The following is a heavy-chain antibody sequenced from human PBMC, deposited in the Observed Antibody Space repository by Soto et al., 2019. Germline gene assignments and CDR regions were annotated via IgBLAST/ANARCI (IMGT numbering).Heavy chain of an antibody. Sequence: EVHLVDSGGGLVQPGGSLRLSCAASGFTFSPYTMSGVRQAPGKGLQLVAAITASGDSTSYADSVKGRFTISRDNTKTTLYLHMTSLRSEDTAIYYCARSYRGGDYHFGFWGQGPLVTVSS. D-gene: IGHD4-17*01. J-gene: IGHJ4*02. CDR1: GFTFSPYT. CDR2: ITASGDST. V-gene: IGHV3-23*04. CDR3: ARSYRGGDYHFGF.